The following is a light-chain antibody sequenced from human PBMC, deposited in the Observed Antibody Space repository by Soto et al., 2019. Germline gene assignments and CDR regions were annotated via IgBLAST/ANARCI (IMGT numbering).Light chain of an antibody. Sequence: QSALTQPPSASGSPGQSVTISCTGTSSDVGSYNYVSWYQQLPGKALKLMIYEVTKRPSGVPDRFSGSKSGNTASLTVSGLQAEDEADYYCSSYAGSNDYVFGTGTKLTVL. J-gene: IGLJ1*01. CDR1: SSDVGSYNY. CDR2: EVT. CDR3: SSYAGSNDYV. V-gene: IGLV2-8*01.